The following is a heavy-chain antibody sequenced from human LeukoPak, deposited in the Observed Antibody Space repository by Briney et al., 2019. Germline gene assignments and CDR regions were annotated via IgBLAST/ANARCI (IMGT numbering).Heavy chain of an antibody. V-gene: IGHV4-59*08. J-gene: IGHJ3*02. CDR1: GGSISSYY. CDR2: IYYSGST. CDR3: ARGLFNYGAFDI. D-gene: IGHD4-17*01. Sequence: SETLSLTCTVSGGSISSYYWSWIGQPPGKGLGWIGYIYYSGSTNYNPSLKSRVTISVDTSKNQFSLNLSSVTAADTAVYYCARGLFNYGAFDIWGQGTMVTVSS.